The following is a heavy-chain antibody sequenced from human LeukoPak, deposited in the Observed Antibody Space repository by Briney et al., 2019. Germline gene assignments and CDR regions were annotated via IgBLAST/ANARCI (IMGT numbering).Heavy chain of an antibody. CDR2: IYYSGST. D-gene: IGHD3-10*01. J-gene: IGHJ3*02. CDR1: GGSISSSSYY. V-gene: IGHV4-39*01. CDR3: ASDDPLRAFDI. Sequence: PSETLYLTCTVSGGSISSSSYYWGWIRQPPGKGLEWIGSIYYSGSTYYNPSLKSRVTISVDTSKNQFSLKLSSVTAADTAVYYCASDDPLRAFDIWGQGTMVTVSS.